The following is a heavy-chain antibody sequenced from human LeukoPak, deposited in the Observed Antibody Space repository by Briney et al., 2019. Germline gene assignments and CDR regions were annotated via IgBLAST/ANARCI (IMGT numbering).Heavy chain of an antibody. V-gene: IGHV1-46*01. CDR2: INPSGGST. CDR1: GYTFTSYY. D-gene: IGHD6-6*01. J-gene: IGHJ4*02. CDR3: ARGLGGHSSSSQGWGLYYFDY. Sequence: ASVKVSCKASGYTFTSYYMHWVRQAPGQGLEWMGIINPSGGSTSYAQKFQGGVTMTRDTSTSTVYMELSSLRSEDTAVYYCARGLGGHSSSSQGWGLYYFDYWGQGTLVTVSS.